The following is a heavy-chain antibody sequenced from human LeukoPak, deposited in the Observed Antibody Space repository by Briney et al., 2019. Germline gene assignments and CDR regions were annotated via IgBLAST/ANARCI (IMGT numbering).Heavy chain of an antibody. D-gene: IGHD6-13*01. CDR2: IYHTGST. J-gene: IGHJ4*02. CDR3: ARQYISSWALDY. V-gene: IGHV4-4*02. Sequence: SETLSLTCAVSGGSISSSSWWSWVRQPPGKGLEWIGEIYHTGSTHYNPSLKSRVTISVDMSKNQFSLKLSAVTAADTAVYYCARQYISSWALDYWGQGTLVTVSS. CDR1: GGSISSSSW.